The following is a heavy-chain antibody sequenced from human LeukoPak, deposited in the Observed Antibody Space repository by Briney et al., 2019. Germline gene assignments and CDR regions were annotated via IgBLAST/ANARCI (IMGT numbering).Heavy chain of an antibody. CDR1: GGSFGGYY. D-gene: IGHD3-10*01. CDR3: ASNYGSGTYYYYGMDV. CDR2: INHSGST. V-gene: IGHV4-34*01. J-gene: IGHJ6*04. Sequence: SETLSLTCAVYGGSFGGYYWSWIRQPPGKGLEWIGEINHSGSTNYNPSLKSRVTISVDTSKNQFSLKLSSVTAADTAVYYCASNYGSGTYYYYGMDVWGKGTTVTVSS.